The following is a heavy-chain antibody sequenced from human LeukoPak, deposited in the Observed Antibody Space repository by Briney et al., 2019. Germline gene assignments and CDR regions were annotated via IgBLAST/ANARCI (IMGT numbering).Heavy chain of an antibody. CDR1: GGSFSGYY. D-gene: IGHD1-26*01. J-gene: IGHJ4*02. CDR2: INHSGST. Sequence: PSENLSLTCAVYGGSFSGYYWSWIRQPPGKGLEWIGEINHSGSTNYNPSLKSRVTISVDTSKNQFSLKLSSVTAADTAVYYCARRIRWEYYFDYWGQGTLVTVSS. V-gene: IGHV4-34*01. CDR3: ARRIRWEYYFDY.